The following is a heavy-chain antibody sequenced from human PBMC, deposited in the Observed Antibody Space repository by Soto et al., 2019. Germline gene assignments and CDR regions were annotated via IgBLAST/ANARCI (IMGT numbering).Heavy chain of an antibody. V-gene: IGHV3-30*03. CDR1: GFTFSSYG. CDR3: ASGYDGQGYYYGMDV. J-gene: IGHJ6*02. CDR2: ISYDGSNK. D-gene: IGHD2-2*03. Sequence: HPVGSLRLSCAASGFTFSSYGMHWVRQAPGKGLEWVAVISYDGSNKYYADSVKGRFTISRDNSKNTLYLQMNSLRAEDTAVYYCASGYDGQGYYYGMDVWGQGTTVTVSS.